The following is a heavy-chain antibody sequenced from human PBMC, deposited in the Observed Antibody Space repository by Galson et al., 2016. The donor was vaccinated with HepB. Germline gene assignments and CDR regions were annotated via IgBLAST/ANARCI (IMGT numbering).Heavy chain of an antibody. D-gene: IGHD1-26*01. CDR1: GGSFSGYY. CDR3: ARVTTPAYYFDY. J-gene: IGHJ4*02. V-gene: IGHV4-34*01. Sequence: LTCAVYGGSFSGYYWSWIRQPPGKGLEWIGEINDSGSTNYNPSLKSRVTISVDTSKNQFSLKLSSLRSEDTAVYYCARVTTPAYYFDYWGQGTLVTVSS. CDR2: INDSGST.